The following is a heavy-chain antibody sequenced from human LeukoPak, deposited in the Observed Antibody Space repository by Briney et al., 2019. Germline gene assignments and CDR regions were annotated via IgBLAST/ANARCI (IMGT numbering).Heavy chain of an antibody. J-gene: IGHJ4*02. Sequence: GGSLRLSCAASGFTFSSYGMHWVRQAPGKGLEWVAVISYDGGNKYYADSVKGRFTISRDNSKNTLYLQMNSLRAEDTAVYYCAKGHYYDSSGYSTYYFDYWGQGTLVTVSS. V-gene: IGHV3-30*18. CDR1: GFTFSSYG. CDR3: AKGHYYDSSGYSTYYFDY. CDR2: ISYDGGNK. D-gene: IGHD3-22*01.